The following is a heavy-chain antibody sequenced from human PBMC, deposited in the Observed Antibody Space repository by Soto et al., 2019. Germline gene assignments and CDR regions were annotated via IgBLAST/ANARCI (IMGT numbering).Heavy chain of an antibody. J-gene: IGHJ3*02. V-gene: IGHV1-2*02. Sequence: QLHLVQSGAVVKKPGASVTVSCSASGYPVTAYYMHWVRQAPGRGLEWMGGINPATGAAKYTQTFQARVTVTRDTSTSTVFMELSGLTSEDTAVFCCARGGGVGVAGSAAFDMWGQGTLVTVSS. CDR2: INPATGAA. CDR3: ARGGGVGVAGSAAFDM. D-gene: IGHD3-3*01. CDR1: GYPVTAYY.